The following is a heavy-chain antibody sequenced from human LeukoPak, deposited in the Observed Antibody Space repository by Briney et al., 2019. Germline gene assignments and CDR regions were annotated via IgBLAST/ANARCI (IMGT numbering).Heavy chain of an antibody. CDR3: ARVIYYYYGMDV. Sequence: GGSLRLSCAASGFTFSNYALSWVRQAPGKGLEWVSAISGRGDNTYYADSVKGRFTISRDNSKNTLFLQMNSLRAEDTAVYYCARVIYYYYGMDVWGQGTTVTVSS. CDR1: GFTFSNYA. J-gene: IGHJ6*02. V-gene: IGHV3-23*01. CDR2: ISGRGDNT.